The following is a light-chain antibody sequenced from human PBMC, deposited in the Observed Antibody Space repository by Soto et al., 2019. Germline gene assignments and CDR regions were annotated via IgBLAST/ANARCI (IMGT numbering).Light chain of an antibody. V-gene: IGKV1-5*03. CDR3: QQYNSQWT. CDR2: KAS. CDR1: QSISSW. J-gene: IGKJ1*01. Sequence: DIQMTQSPSTLPASVGDRVTITCRASQSISSWLAWYQQKPGRAPKLLIYKASSLERGVPSRFSGSGSGTEFTLTISSLQHDDFATYYCQQYNSQWTFGQGTKVDI.